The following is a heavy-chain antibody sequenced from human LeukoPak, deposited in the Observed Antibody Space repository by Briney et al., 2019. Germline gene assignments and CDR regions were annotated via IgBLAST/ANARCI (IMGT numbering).Heavy chain of an antibody. CDR1: GGSISSCY. CDR2: IYYSGST. D-gene: IGHD2-15*01. J-gene: IGHJ1*01. CDR3: ARAPYYCSGGSCYFQH. Sequence: PSETLSLTCTVSGGSISSCYWSWIRQPAGKGLEWIGSIYYSGSTYYNPSLKSRVTISVDTSKNQFSLKLSSVTAADTAVYYCARAPYYCSGGSCYFQHWGQGTLVTVSS. V-gene: IGHV4-4*07.